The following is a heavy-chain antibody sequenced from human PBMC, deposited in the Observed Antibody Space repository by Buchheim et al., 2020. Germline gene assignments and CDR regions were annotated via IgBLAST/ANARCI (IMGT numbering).Heavy chain of an antibody. CDR1: GFIFSTYG. CDR3: AKEVADDYYYYGMDV. V-gene: IGHV3-30*18. D-gene: IGHD6-19*01. J-gene: IGHJ6*02. Sequence: QVQLVESGGGVVQPGRSLRLSCAASGFIFSTYGMHWVRQAPGKGLEWVSVMSYDGRNIYYADSVKGRFTISRENSKNKLYMQLNSLRAEDSAVYYCAKEVADDYYYYGMDVWGQGTT. CDR2: MSYDGRNI.